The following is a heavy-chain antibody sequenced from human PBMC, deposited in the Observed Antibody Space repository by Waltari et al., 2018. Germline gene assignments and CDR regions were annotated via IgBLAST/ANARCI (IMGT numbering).Heavy chain of an antibody. V-gene: IGHV4-59*12. D-gene: IGHD3-22*01. Sequence: QVRLQESGPGLVKPSETLSLTCTVSAASISSYYWSWIRQPPGKGLEWIAYIYFSGSTSYTPSLKRRVAISLDTSKNQFSLELTSVTAADTAVYYCAGDAPRSDGSGTLDYWGQGTLVTVSS. CDR2: IYFSGST. CDR3: AGDAPRSDGSGTLDY. CDR1: AASISSYY. J-gene: IGHJ4*02.